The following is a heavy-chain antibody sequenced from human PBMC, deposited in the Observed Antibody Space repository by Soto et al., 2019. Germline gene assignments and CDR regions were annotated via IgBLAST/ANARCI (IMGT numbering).Heavy chain of an antibody. V-gene: IGHV3-48*02. D-gene: IGHD3-16*01. Sequence: EVQLVESGGGLVQRGGSLRLSCAASGFTFSSRSMNWVRQAPGKGLEWVSYISGHSTTIYYADFVKGRFTISRDNAMNSVNLQMNSLRDEDTAVYYCARGELDRTIDYWGQGTLVTVSS. CDR1: GFTFSSRS. CDR2: ISGHSTTI. J-gene: IGHJ4*02. CDR3: ARGELDRTIDY.